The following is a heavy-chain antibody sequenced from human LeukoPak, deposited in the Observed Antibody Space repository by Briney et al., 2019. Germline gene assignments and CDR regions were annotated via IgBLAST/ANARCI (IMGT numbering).Heavy chain of an antibody. CDR3: ARTYGSSGLGYFDL. CDR2: IYYSGST. J-gene: IGHJ2*01. Sequence: SETLSLTCTVSGGSISSYCWSWIRQPPGKGLEWIGYIYYSGSTNYSPSLKSRLTISVDTSKNQFSLKLSSVTAADTAVYYCARTYGSSGLGYFDLWGRGTLVTVSS. CDR1: GGSISSYC. D-gene: IGHD6-13*01. V-gene: IGHV4-59*01.